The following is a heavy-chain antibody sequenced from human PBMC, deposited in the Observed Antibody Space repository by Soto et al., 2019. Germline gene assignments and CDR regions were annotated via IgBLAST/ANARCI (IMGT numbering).Heavy chain of an antibody. CDR2: IYSGGST. Sequence: EVQLVESGGGLIQPGGSLRLSCAASGFTVSSNYMSWVRQAPGKGLEWVSVIYSGGSTYYADSVKGRFTISRDNPKNTLYLQMNSLGAEDTAVYYCARARDGYNTEIDYWGQGTLVTVSS. CDR1: GFTVSSNY. J-gene: IGHJ4*02. D-gene: IGHD5-12*01. V-gene: IGHV3-53*01. CDR3: ARARDGYNTEIDY.